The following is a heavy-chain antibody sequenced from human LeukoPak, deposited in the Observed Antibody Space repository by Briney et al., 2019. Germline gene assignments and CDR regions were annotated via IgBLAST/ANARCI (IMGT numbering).Heavy chain of an antibody. D-gene: IGHD5-18*01. Sequence: SETLSLTCAVSGASMNTHYWSWIRQPPGKGLEWIGYMLDTVATKDNPSLKSRFTLSADTSKNQFSLRLTSVTAADTAVYYCATIKRGNIFGYFDFWGQGIPVTVSS. V-gene: IGHV4-59*11. CDR3: ATIKRGNIFGYFDF. J-gene: IGHJ4*02. CDR1: GASMNTHY. CDR2: MLDTVAT.